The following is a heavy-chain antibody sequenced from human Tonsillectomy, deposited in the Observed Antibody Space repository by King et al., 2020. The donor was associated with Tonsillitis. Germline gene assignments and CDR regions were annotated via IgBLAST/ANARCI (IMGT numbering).Heavy chain of an antibody. CDR3: ARGYITMGRARQAFDI. CDR1: GFTFSDYY. CDR2: ITSSGYTI. J-gene: IGHJ3*02. Sequence: VQLVESGGGLVKPGGSLRLSCAASGFTFSDYYMNWIRQTPGKGLEWVSYITSSGYTIYYADSVKGRFTISRDNAKNSLYLQMNSLRAEDTAVYYCARGYITMGRARQAFDIWGQGTMVTVSS. V-gene: IGHV3-11*01. D-gene: IGHD3-10*01.